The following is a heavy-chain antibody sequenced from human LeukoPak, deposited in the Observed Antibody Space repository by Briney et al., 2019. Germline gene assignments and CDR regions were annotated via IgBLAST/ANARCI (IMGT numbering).Heavy chain of an antibody. CDR1: GGSISSYY. D-gene: IGHD3-10*01. J-gene: IGHJ4*02. CDR3: ASHYGSGFDY. CDR2: IYYSGGT. V-gene: IGHV4-59*12. Sequence: SETLFLTCTASGGSISSYYWSWIRQPPGKGLEWIGYIYYSGGTNYNPSLKSRVTIPIDTSINNVSLQLRTVTASDTAVYYCASHYGSGFDYWGQGTLVTVSS.